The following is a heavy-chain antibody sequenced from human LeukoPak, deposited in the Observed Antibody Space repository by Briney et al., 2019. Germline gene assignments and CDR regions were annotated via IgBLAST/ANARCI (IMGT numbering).Heavy chain of an antibody. V-gene: IGHV4-59*01. CDR1: GGSISNYY. J-gene: IGHJ4*02. Sequence: PSETLSLTCTVSGGSISNYYWSWIRQPPGKGLEWIGYIYYSESTNYNPSLKSRVTISVDTSKNHFSLKLSSVTAADTAVYYCARGQWLPVFDFWGQGTLVTVSS. CDR3: ARGQWLPVFDF. CDR2: IYYSEST. D-gene: IGHD3-22*01.